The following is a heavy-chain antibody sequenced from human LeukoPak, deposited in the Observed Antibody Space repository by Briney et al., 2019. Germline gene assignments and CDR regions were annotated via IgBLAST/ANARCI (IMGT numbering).Heavy chain of an antibody. Sequence: ASVKVSFKASGYTFTSYGISWVRQAPGQGLEWMGWISAYNGNTNYAQKLQGRVTMTTDTSTSTAYMELRSLRSDDTAVYYCARAESQWLVSNFDYWGQGTLVTVSS. CDR3: ARAESQWLVSNFDY. CDR2: ISAYNGNT. J-gene: IGHJ4*02. V-gene: IGHV1-18*01. CDR1: GYTFTSYG. D-gene: IGHD6-19*01.